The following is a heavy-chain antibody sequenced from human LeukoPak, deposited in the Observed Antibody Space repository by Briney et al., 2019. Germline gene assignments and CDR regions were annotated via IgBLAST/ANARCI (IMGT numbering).Heavy chain of an antibody. V-gene: IGHV4-59*01. CDR2: IYYSGST. CDR1: GGSISSYY. Sequence: TSETLSLTCTVSGGSISSYYWSWIRQPPGKGLEWIGYIYYSGSTNYNPSLKSRVTISVDTSKNQFSLKLSSVTAADTAVYYCARAGSGWLLWFDPWGQGTLVTVSS. CDR3: ARAGSGWLLWFDP. D-gene: IGHD6-19*01. J-gene: IGHJ5*02.